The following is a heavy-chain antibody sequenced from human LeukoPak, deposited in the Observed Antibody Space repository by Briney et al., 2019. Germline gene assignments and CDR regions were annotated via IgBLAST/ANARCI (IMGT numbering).Heavy chain of an antibody. D-gene: IGHD6-13*01. CDR1: GGSISSYY. CDR3: ARDVAAGSSHFDY. J-gene: IGHJ4*02. V-gene: IGHV4-59*01. CDR2: IYYSGST. Sequence: SETLSLTCTVSGGSISSYYWSWIRQPPRKGLEWIGYIYYSGSTNYNPSLKSRVTISVDTSKNQFSLKLSSATAADTAVYYCARDVAAGSSHFDYWGQGTLVTVSS.